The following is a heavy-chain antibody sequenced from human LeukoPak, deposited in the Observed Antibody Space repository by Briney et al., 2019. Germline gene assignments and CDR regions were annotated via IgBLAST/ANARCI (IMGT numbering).Heavy chain of an antibody. Sequence: KPGGSLRLSCAASGFTFSSYRMNWVRQAPGKGLEWVSSISSGSTYIYYADSVKGRFTISRDNAKNPLYLQMDSLRAEDTALYYCARDPEYSGSPFDSWGQGTLVTVSS. D-gene: IGHD6-13*01. CDR2: ISSGSTYI. CDR3: ARDPEYSGSPFDS. CDR1: GFTFSSYR. J-gene: IGHJ4*02. V-gene: IGHV3-21*01.